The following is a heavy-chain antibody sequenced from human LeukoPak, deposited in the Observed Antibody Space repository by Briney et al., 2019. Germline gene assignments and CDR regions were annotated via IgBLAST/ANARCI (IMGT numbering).Heavy chain of an antibody. CDR1: GYTFTGYF. D-gene: IGHD5-18*01. Sequence: GASVKVSCKASGYTFTGYFMHWVRQAPGQGLEWMGWINPNSGGTNSAQKFQGRVTMTRDTSISTAYMELSRLRSDDTAVYYCARDHVDTAPVGDYWGQGTLVTVSS. CDR3: ARDHVDTAPVGDY. V-gene: IGHV1-2*02. J-gene: IGHJ4*02. CDR2: INPNSGGT.